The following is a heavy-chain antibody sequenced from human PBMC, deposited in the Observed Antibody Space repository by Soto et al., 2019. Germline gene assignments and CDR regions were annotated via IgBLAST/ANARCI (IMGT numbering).Heavy chain of an antibody. Sequence: ASVKVSCKASGYTFTSYAMYWVRQAPGQRLEWMGWINAGNGNTKYSQRFQGRVTITRDTSASTAYMELSSLRSEDTAVYYCARDQIVVVPAAMTAVHYYMDVWGKGTTVTVSS. D-gene: IGHD2-2*01. J-gene: IGHJ6*03. CDR1: GYTFTSYA. CDR3: ARDQIVVVPAAMTAVHYYMDV. CDR2: INAGNGNT. V-gene: IGHV1-3*01.